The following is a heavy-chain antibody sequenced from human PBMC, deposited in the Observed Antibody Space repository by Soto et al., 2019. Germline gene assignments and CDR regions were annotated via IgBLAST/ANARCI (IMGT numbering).Heavy chain of an antibody. J-gene: IGHJ4*02. D-gene: IGHD3-22*01. CDR1: GFTVSSNY. CDR2: IYSGGST. Sequence: GGSLRLSCAASGFTVSSNYMSWVRQAPGKGLEWVSVIYSGGSTYYADSVKGRFTISRHNSKNTLYLQMNSLRAEDTAVYYCVRAPTFSTYYYDSSGYYYFDYWGQGTLVTVSS. V-gene: IGHV3-66*01. CDR3: VRAPTFSTYYYDSSGYYYFDY.